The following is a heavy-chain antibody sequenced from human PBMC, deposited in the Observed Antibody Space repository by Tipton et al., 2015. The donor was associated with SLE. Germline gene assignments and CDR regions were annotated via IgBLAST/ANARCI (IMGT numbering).Heavy chain of an antibody. D-gene: IGHD5-12*01. V-gene: IGHV3-30-3*02. CDR2: ISSDGNNK. J-gene: IGHJ4*02. CDR3: AKRRYSGYDFMGDLDH. Sequence: SLRLSCAASGFTFSSYDIHWVRQAPGKGLEWVALISSDGNNKNYADSVKGRFTLSRDNSKNTLSLQMNSLRGDDTAVFYCAKRRYSGYDFMGDLDHWGLGTLVTVSS. CDR1: GFTFSSYD.